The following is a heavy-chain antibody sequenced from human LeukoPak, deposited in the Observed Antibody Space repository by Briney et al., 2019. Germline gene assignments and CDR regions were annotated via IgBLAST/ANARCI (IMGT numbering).Heavy chain of an antibody. Sequence: GGSLRLSCAASGFTVSNTYMSWVRQAPGKGLEWVSLIYSGGGTYSADSVKGRFTISRDISKNTLYLQMNSLRAEDTAVYYCARDPLVRGVIPYYFDYWGQGTLVTVSS. CDR2: IYSGGGT. V-gene: IGHV3-53*01. J-gene: IGHJ4*02. CDR3: ARDPLVRGVIPYYFDY. CDR1: GFTVSNTY. D-gene: IGHD3-10*01.